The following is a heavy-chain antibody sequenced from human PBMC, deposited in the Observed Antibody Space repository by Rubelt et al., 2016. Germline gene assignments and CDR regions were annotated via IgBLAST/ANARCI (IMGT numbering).Heavy chain of an antibody. V-gene: IGHV3-23*04. D-gene: IGHD3-22*01. CDR3: ARLFSSASDY. CDR2: IGASGSST. J-gene: IGHJ4*02. CDR1: GFTFSTYP. Sequence: EVQLVESGGAFIQPGGSLSLSCTTSGFTFSTYPMTWVRQAPGKGLEWVSSIGASGSSTYYADPVKGRFTISRYNSMNTLYLEMNSLRAEDAALDYCARLFSSASDYWGQGSLVTVSS.